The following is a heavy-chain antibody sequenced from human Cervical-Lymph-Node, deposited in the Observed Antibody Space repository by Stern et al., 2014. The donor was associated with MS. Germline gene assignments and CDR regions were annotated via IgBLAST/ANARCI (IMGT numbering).Heavy chain of an antibody. CDR3: ARDGGTGSTGYFYGMDV. CDR2: IARDGSNK. D-gene: IGHD3-16*01. J-gene: IGHJ6*02. Sequence: VQLVESGGGLVKPGRSLRLSCAASGFTLSNYGMHWVRQAPGKGLEWVAGIARDGSNKYYVDSVKGLVTISRDNSRSTLFLQMNSLRAEDTAVYYCARDGGTGSTGYFYGMDVWGQGTTVTVSS. CDR1: GFTLSNYG. V-gene: IGHV3-33*01.